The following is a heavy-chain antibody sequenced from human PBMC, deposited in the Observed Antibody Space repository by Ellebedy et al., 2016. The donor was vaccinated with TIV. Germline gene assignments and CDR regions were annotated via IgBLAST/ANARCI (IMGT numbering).Heavy chain of an antibody. J-gene: IGHJ4*01. Sequence: SETLSLTCTVSGGSISSSSSYWGRIRQPPGKGLEWIGRIYYSRTTYYNPSLKCRFTISLQPSKNQFSLRLSSVTAPDTTVYYCATRESHTAFDDFDNWGHGILVTVSS. V-gene: IGHV4-39*07. D-gene: IGHD5-18*01. CDR1: GGSISSSSSY. CDR3: ATRESHTAFDDFDN. CDR2: IYYSRTT.